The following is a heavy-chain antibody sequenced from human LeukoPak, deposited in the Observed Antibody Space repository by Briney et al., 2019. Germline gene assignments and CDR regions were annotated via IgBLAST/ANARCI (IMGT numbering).Heavy chain of an antibody. CDR3: ARDRGGRTFDY. Sequence: PSETLSLTCTVSGGSISSFYWNWIRQPPGKGLDWIGYIYYSGSTYYNPSLKSRVTISVDTSKNQFSLKLSSVTAADTAVYYCARDRGGRTFDYWGQGTLVTVSS. CDR2: IYYSGST. D-gene: IGHD3-16*01. CDR1: GGSISSFY. J-gene: IGHJ4*02. V-gene: IGHV4-59*01.